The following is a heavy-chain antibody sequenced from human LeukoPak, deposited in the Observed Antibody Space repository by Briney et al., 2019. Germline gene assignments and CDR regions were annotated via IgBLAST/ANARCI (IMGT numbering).Heavy chain of an antibody. CDR1: GFSFSGHW. Sequence: GGSLRLSCTASGFSFSGHWMHWARKLPGRGLVWVSGISPTGSTTSYADSVKGRFTVSRDNAKNTLYLQVNNLRAEDTAVYYCARGPNSNWSGLDFWGQGTLLTVSS. V-gene: IGHV3-74*01. D-gene: IGHD6-6*01. CDR3: ARGPNSNWSGLDF. J-gene: IGHJ4*02. CDR2: ISPTGSTT.